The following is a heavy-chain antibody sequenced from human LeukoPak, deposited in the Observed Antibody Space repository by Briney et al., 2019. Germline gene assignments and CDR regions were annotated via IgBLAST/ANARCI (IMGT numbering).Heavy chain of an antibody. CDR1: GGSISSYY. D-gene: IGHD1-1*01. J-gene: IGHJ4*02. V-gene: IGHV4-59*08. CDR3: ARHGTGFDY. Sequence: SETLSLTCTVPGGSISSYYWSWIRHPPGKGVEWIGYIYYSGSTNYNPSLKSRVTISVDTSKNQFSLKLSSVTAADTAVYYCARHGTGFDYWGQGTLVTVSS. CDR2: IYYSGST.